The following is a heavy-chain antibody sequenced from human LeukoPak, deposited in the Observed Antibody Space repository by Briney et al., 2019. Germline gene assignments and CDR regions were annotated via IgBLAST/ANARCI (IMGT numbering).Heavy chain of an antibody. Sequence: GGSLRLSCAASGFTFSSYWMSWVRQAPGKGLEWVANIKQDGSEKYYVDSVKGRFTISRDNAKNSLYLQMNSLRAEDTAVYYCARWYDYVWGSYRLSYYFDYWGQGTLVTVSS. CDR3: ARWYDYVWGSYRLSYYFDY. D-gene: IGHD3-16*02. CDR1: GFTFSSYW. CDR2: IKQDGSEK. J-gene: IGHJ4*02. V-gene: IGHV3-7*01.